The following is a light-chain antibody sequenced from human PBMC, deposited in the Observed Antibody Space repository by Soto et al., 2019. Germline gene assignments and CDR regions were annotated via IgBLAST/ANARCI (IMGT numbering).Light chain of an antibody. J-gene: IGLJ1*01. CDR2: EVT. Sequence: HSALTQPASVSGSPRQSITISFTGTNSDVGSYNLVSWFQQHPGKAPKLVIYEVTKRPSGVSDRFSGSKSGNTASLTISGLQAEDEADYYCFSYAGDSVYVFGTGTKVTVL. V-gene: IGLV2-23*02. CDR1: NSDVGSYNL. CDR3: FSYAGDSVYV.